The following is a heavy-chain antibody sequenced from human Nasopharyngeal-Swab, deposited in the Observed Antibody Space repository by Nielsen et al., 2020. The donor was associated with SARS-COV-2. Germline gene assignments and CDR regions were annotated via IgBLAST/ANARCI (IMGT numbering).Heavy chain of an antibody. CDR2: IYPDNSET. J-gene: IGHJ5*02. D-gene: IGHD5-12*01. V-gene: IGHV5-51*01. CDR1: GYDFFGYW. CDR3: ARGSGYDWNWFDP. Sequence: KVSCKGSGYDFFGYWIAWVRHMPGKGLEWMGIIYPDNSETRYSPSFQGQVIISADKSVSTAYLQWSSLRASDTAMYYCARGSGYDWNWFDPWGQGTLVTVSS.